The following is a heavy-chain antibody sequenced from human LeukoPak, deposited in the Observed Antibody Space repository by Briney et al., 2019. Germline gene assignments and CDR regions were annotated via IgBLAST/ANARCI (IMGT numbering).Heavy chain of an antibody. V-gene: IGHV3-48*01. CDR2: ISSSSSTI. Sequence: PGGSLRLSCAASRFTFSSYSMNWVRQAPGKGLEWVSYISSSSSTIYYADSVKGRFTISRDNAKNSLYLQMNSLRAEDTAVYYCARDSKTRYYDILTGYYDWFDPWGQGTLVTVSS. J-gene: IGHJ5*02. CDR1: RFTFSSYS. CDR3: ARDSKTRYYDILTGYYDWFDP. D-gene: IGHD3-9*01.